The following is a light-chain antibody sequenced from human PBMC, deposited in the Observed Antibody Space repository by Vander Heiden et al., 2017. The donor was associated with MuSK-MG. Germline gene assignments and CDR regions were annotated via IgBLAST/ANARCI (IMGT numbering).Light chain of an antibody. Sequence: IQMTQSTSSPAASAGDRATITCRASQSISSYLNWYQQKPGTAPTLLIVAAASLQSGVPSRFSGRGSGTDFTLSGSGSGTDFTLTISSLQPEDFATYYCQQCDSTPRTFGQGTKVXIK. V-gene: IGKV1-39*01. CDR3: QQCDSTPRT. CDR1: QSISSY. CDR2: AAA. J-gene: IGKJ1*01.